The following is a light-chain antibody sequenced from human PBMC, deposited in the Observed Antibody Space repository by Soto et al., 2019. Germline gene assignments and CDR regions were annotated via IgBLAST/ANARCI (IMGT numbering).Light chain of an antibody. CDR2: EDS. J-gene: IGLJ2*01. V-gene: IGLV2-8*01. Sequence: QSALTQPPSASGSPGQSVTIPCTGSTGATSGHKYVAWYQHHPGEVPKLLIYEDSKRPSGVPDRFSASRAGNTASLTVSGLQSDDEALYYFSSYIDMDNSVTFGGGTKLTVL. CDR3: SSYIDMDNSVT. CDR1: TGATSGHKY.